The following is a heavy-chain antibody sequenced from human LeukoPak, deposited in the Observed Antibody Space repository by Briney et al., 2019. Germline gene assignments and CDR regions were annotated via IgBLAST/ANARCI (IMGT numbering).Heavy chain of an antibody. Sequence: GGSLRLSCAASGFTFDDYGMRWVRQAPGKGLEWVSGINWNGGSTGYADSVKGRFTISRDNAKNSLYLQMNSLRAEDTALYYCARDDCSGGSCYFDYWGQGTLVTVSS. J-gene: IGHJ4*02. CDR3: ARDDCSGGSCYFDY. V-gene: IGHV3-20*04. D-gene: IGHD2-15*01. CDR2: INWNGGST. CDR1: GFTFDDYG.